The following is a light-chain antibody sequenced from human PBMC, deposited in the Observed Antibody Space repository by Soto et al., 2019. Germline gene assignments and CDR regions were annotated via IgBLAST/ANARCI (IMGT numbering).Light chain of an antibody. CDR3: QQTSTAAFT. Sequence: DIQLTQSPFFLSASVGDRVTISCRASQAIYSYLAWYQQKPGKAPKLLIFGASKLQSGVPSRFSGSGSMTEFTLTISSLQPEDFATYFCQQTSTAAFTFGPGTKVDFK. CDR2: GAS. CDR1: QAIYSY. J-gene: IGKJ3*01. V-gene: IGKV1-9*01.